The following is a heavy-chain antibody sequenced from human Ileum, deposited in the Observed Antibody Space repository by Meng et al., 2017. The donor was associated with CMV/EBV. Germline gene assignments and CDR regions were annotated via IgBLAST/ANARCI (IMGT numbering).Heavy chain of an antibody. D-gene: IGHD2-2*02. CDR3: AREWPRYCSSTSCYKGAGRWFDP. CDR1: Y. J-gene: IGHJ5*02. V-gene: IGHV1-2*02. CDR2: INPNSGGT. Sequence: YIPWVRTAPGQGLEWMGWINPNSGGTNYAQKFQGRVTMTRDTSISTAYMELSRLRSDDTAVYYCAREWPRYCSSTSCYKGAGRWFDPWGQGTLVTVSS.